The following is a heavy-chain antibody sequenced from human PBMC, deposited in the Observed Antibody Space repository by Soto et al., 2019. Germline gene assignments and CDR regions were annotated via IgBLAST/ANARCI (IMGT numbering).Heavy chain of an antibody. CDR1: GGSISSGGYS. CDR3: AGGIAARPLGY. V-gene: IGHV4-30-2*01. J-gene: IGHJ4*02. CDR2: IYHSGST. Sequence: QLQLQESGSGLVKPSQTLSLTCAVSGGSISSGGYSWSWIRQPPGKGLEWIGYIYHSGSTYYNPSLKSRVPITVDRSKNQFSLRLSSVTAADTAVYYCAGGIAARPLGYWGQGTLVTVSS. D-gene: IGHD6-6*01.